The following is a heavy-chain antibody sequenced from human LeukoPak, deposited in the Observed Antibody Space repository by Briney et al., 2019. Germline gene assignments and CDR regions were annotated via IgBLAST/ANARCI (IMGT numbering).Heavy chain of an antibody. Sequence: GGSLRLSCAASGFTFSDYYMSWIRQAPGKGLDWVSYISSSGSTIYYADSVKGRFTISRANSENTLYLQMSGLRAEDTAVYYCAKGTGDMGYYFDYWGQGTLVTVSS. D-gene: IGHD1-1*01. V-gene: IGHV3-11*01. CDR3: AKGTGDMGYYFDY. CDR2: ISSSGSTI. CDR1: GFTFSDYY. J-gene: IGHJ4*02.